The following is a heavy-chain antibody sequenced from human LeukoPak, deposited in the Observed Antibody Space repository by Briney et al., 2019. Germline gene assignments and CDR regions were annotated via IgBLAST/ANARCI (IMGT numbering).Heavy chain of an antibody. CDR3: ARVYCSSTSCFKVYYYYMDV. Sequence: GGSLRLSCAASGFTVSSNYMSWVRQAPGKGLEWVSYISSSSSTIYYADSVKGRFTISRDNAKNSLYLQMNSLRAEDTAVYYCARVYCSSTSCFKVYYYYMDVWGKGTTVTVSS. J-gene: IGHJ6*03. CDR1: GFTVSSNY. CDR2: ISSSSSTI. D-gene: IGHD2-2*01. V-gene: IGHV3-48*01.